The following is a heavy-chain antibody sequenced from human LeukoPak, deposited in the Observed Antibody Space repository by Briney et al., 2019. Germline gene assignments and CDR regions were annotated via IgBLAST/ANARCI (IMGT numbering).Heavy chain of an antibody. CDR3: ARPTTVTTISADAFDI. D-gene: IGHD4-17*01. CDR2: ISSGGTYK. V-gene: IGHV3-21*01. Sequence: GGSLRLSCAASGFTFSDYTMNWVRQAPGEGLGWVSSISSGGTYKYYADSVKGRFTISRDNAQNSLYLQMNSLRAEDSSVYYCARPTTVTTISADAFDIWGQGTMVTVSS. CDR1: GFTFSDYT. J-gene: IGHJ3*02.